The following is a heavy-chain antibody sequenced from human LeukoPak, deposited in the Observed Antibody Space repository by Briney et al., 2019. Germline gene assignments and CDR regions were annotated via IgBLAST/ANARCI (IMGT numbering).Heavy chain of an antibody. CDR3: ARLRYLDWLLQTMYYFDY. D-gene: IGHD3-9*01. V-gene: IGHV3-23*01. Sequence: GGSLRLSCAASGFTFSSYAMSWVRQAPGKGLEWVSAISGSGGSTYYADSVKGRFTISRDNSKNTLYLQMNSLRAEDTAVYYCARLRYLDWLLQTMYYFDYWGQGTLVTVSS. CDR2: ISGSGGST. CDR1: GFTFSSYA. J-gene: IGHJ4*02.